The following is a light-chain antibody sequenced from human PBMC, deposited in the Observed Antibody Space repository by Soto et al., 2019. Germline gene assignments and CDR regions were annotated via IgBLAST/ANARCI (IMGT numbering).Light chain of an antibody. V-gene: IGKV3-15*01. Sequence: EIVMTQSPATLSVSPGERATLSCRASQSVSSNLAWYQQNPGQAPRLLIYGASTRATRIPVRFSGSGSGTEFTLTITSLQSEDVAVYYCQHYNSYGTFGQGTKVDIK. J-gene: IGKJ1*01. CDR2: GAS. CDR1: QSVSSN. CDR3: QHYNSYGT.